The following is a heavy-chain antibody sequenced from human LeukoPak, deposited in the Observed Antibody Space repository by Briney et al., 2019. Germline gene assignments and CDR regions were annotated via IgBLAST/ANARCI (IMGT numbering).Heavy chain of an antibody. CDR2: ISSSGSTI. J-gene: IGHJ1*01. Sequence: AGGSLRLSCAASGFTFSDYYMSWIRQAPGKGLEWISYISSSGSTIYFADSVKGRFTISRDNAKNSLYLQMYSLRAEDTAVYYCARPSRPYRSSEYFQHWGQGTLVIVSS. CDR1: GFTFSDYY. V-gene: IGHV3-11*04. CDR3: ARPSRPYRSSEYFQH. D-gene: IGHD6-13*01.